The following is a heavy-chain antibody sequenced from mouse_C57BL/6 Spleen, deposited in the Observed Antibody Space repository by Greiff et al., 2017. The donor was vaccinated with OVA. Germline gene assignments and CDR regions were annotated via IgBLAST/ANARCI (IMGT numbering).Heavy chain of an antibody. V-gene: IGHV1-69*01. CDR3: ARERVLLRFLDY. CDR1: GYTFTSYW. J-gene: IGHJ4*01. D-gene: IGHD1-1*01. Sequence: QVQLKQPGAELVMPGASVKLSCKASGYTFTSYWMHWVKQRPGQGLEWIGEIDPSDSYTNYNQKFKGKSTLTVDKSSSTAYMQLSSLTSENSAVYYCARERVLLRFLDYWGQGTSVTVSS. CDR2: IDPSDSYT.